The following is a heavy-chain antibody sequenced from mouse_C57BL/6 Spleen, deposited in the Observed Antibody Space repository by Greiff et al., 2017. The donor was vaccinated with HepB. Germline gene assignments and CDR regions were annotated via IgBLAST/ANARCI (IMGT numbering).Heavy chain of an antibody. D-gene: IGHD2-10*01. V-gene: IGHV5-17*01. Sequence: EVQLVESGGGLVKPGGSLKLSCAASGFTFSDYGMHWVRQAPEKGLEWVAYISSGSSNIYYADTVKGRFTISRDNAKNTLFLQMTSLRSEDTAMYYCARVLPTGAFDYWGQGTTVTVSS. CDR1: GFTFSDYG. CDR2: ISSGSSNI. J-gene: IGHJ2*01. CDR3: ARVLPTGAFDY.